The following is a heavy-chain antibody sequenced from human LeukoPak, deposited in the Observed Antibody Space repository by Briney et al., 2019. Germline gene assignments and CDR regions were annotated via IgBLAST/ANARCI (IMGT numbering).Heavy chain of an antibody. J-gene: IGHJ5*02. D-gene: IGHD3-22*01. CDR2: MYYSGST. V-gene: IGHV4-30-4*01. CDR3: ARPYYYDSRIDP. Sequence: SETLSLTCTVSGGSISSGDYYRSWIRQPPGKGLEWIAYMYYSGSTYYNPSLKSRVTMSADTSKNQLSLKLSSVTAADTAVYYCARPYYYDSRIDPWGQGILVTVSS. CDR1: GGSISSGDYY.